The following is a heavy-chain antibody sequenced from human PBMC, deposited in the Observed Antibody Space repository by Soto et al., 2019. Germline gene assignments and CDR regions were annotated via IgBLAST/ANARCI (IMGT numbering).Heavy chain of an antibody. Sequence: QVQLQESGPGLVKPSETLSLTCTVSGGSTRNYFWRWIRQPPGKGLEWIGGIYYSGTTNYNSSLMSRVTISLDPPKNQFSPRVRSVAAADTAVYYCARYGHPYDPAVWFDPWGQGTLVTVSS. CDR2: IYYSGTT. D-gene: IGHD3-3*01. J-gene: IGHJ5*02. CDR3: ARYGHPYDPAVWFDP. CDR1: GGSTRNYF. V-gene: IGHV4-59*01.